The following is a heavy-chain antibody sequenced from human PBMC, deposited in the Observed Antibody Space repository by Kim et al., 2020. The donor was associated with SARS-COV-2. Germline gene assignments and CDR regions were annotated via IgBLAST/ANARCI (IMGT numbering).Heavy chain of an antibody. J-gene: IGHJ3*02. Sequence: PYPKSRVTIAVDTSKSKFSLKLSSVTAADTAVYYCAGFTAMGLEDAFDIWGQGTMVTVSS. V-gene: IGHV4-59*01. CDR3: AGFTAMGLEDAFDI. D-gene: IGHD5-18*01.